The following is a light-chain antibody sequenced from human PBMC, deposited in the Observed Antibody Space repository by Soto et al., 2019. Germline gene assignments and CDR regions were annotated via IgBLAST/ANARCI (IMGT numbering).Light chain of an antibody. CDR2: DAS. CDR3: QQYNNWRT. CDR1: QSVDSN. J-gene: IGKJ1*01. Sequence: ERVMTQAPATLSLSPWERSTLSCRASQSVDSNLARYQQKPGQPPRLLIYDASTRATGIPARISGSGSGTEFTLTISSLQSEDFAVYYCQQYNNWRTFGQGTKV. V-gene: IGKV3-15*01.